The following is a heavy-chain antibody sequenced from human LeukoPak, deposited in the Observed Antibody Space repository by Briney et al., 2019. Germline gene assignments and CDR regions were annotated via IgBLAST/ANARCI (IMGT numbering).Heavy chain of an antibody. CDR3: ASQVHWAAALDS. CDR2: IFHTGTA. CDR1: SGSMTSYY. Sequence: SETPSLTCNVSSGSMTSYYWSWIRQPPGRGLEWIGYIFHTGTATYNPSLKSRFTMSVDTSQKQFSLKVPSVTAADTAVYYCASQVHWAAALDSWGQGTLVSVSS. V-gene: IGHV4-59*08. D-gene: IGHD6-13*01. J-gene: IGHJ4*02.